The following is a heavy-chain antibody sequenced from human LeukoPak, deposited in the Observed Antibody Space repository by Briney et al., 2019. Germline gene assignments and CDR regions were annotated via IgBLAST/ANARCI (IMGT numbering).Heavy chain of an antibody. CDR3: TRDRYGG. CDR1: GFTFSSSW. CDR2: IKHDGSEK. J-gene: IGHJ4*02. V-gene: IGHV3-7*05. Sequence: GGSLRLSCAASGFTFSSSWMSWVRQAPGKGLEWLANIKHDGSEKFYVDSLKGRFTISRDNARNSLFLQMNSLRVEDTAVYYCTRDRYGGWGQGTLVTVSS. D-gene: IGHD5-18*01.